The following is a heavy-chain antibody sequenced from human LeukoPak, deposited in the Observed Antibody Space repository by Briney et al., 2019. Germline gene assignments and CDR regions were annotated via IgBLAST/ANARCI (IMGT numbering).Heavy chain of an antibody. Sequence: GGSLRLSCAASGFTFSIYGMHWVRQAPGKGLEWVAAIIYDGSNKYYADSVKGRFTISRDNSKNTLDLQMNSLRAEDTAVYYCASLHLTSITMVRGVNDYWGQGTLVTVSS. CDR1: GFTFSIYG. CDR2: IIYDGSNK. J-gene: IGHJ4*02. V-gene: IGHV3-30*03. D-gene: IGHD3-10*01. CDR3: ASLHLTSITMVRGVNDY.